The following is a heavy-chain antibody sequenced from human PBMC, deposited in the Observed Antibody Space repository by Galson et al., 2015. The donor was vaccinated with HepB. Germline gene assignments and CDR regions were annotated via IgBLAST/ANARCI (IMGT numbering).Heavy chain of an antibody. CDR1: GYTLTDLS. Sequence: SVKVSCKVSGYTLTDLSMHWVRQAPGKGLEWMGGFDPEDGETIYAQKFQGRVTMTEDTSTDTAYMELSSLRSEDTAVYYCATSRDYGDYLGFDPWGQGTLVTVSS. CDR2: FDPEDGET. CDR3: ATSRDYGDYLGFDP. J-gene: IGHJ5*02. D-gene: IGHD4-17*01. V-gene: IGHV1-24*01.